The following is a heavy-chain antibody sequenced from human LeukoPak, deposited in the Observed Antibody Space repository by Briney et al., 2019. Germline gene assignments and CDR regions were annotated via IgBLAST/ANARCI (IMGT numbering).Heavy chain of an antibody. CDR1: GYTFTGYY. D-gene: IGHD3-10*01. CDR2: INPNSGGT. V-gene: IGHV1-2*02. J-gene: IGHJ6*03. Sequence: GASVKVSCKASGYTFTGYYMHWVRQAPGQGLEWMGWINPNSGGTNYAQKFQGRVTMTRDTSISTAYMELSRLRSDDTAVYYCARDRGSSRPGPLPYYYYMDVWGKGTTVTVSS. CDR3: ARDRGSSRPGPLPYYYYMDV.